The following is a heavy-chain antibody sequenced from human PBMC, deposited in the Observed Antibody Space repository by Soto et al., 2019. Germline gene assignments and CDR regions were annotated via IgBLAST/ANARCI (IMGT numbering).Heavy chain of an antibody. Sequence: EVQLLESGGGLVQPGGSLRLSCAASGFTFSNYAMNWVRQAPGKGLEWVSAISGSGDSTYYAASVKGRFTIARDNSKNTLYLQINSLRAEDTAIYYCAKRTIGSSYDYWGQGTLVTVSS. D-gene: IGHD6-13*01. CDR2: ISGSGDST. CDR3: AKRTIGSSYDY. V-gene: IGHV3-23*01. CDR1: GFTFSNYA. J-gene: IGHJ4*02.